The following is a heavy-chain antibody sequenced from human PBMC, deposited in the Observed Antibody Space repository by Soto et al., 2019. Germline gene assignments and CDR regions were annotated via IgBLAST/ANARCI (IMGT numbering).Heavy chain of an antibody. CDR2: IYYSGST. D-gene: IGHD3-3*01. CDR3: ARGKGDTIFGVVITRPYYYYYGMDV. V-gene: IGHV4-30-4*01. J-gene: IGHJ6*02. Sequence: SETLSLTCTVSGGSISSGDYYWSWIRQPPGKGLERIGYIYYSGSTYYNPSLKSRVTIPVDTSKNQFSLKLSSVTAADTAVYYCARGKGDTIFGVVITRPYYYYYGMDVWGQGTTVTVSS. CDR1: GGSISSGDYY.